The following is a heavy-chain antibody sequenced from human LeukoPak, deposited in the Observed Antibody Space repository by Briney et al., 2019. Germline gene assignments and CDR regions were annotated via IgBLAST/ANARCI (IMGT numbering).Heavy chain of an antibody. Sequence: GGSLRLSCVASGFTFSAYAMSWVRQAPGKGLEWVSSIIRDGTTFDADSVKGRFTISRDNSKNTLYLQMSSLRAEDTAVYYCAKNFWSDKYHYYYMDVWGEGTTVTVSS. D-gene: IGHD3-3*01. CDR2: IIRDGTT. V-gene: IGHV3-23*01. J-gene: IGHJ6*03. CDR3: AKNFWSDKYHYYYMDV. CDR1: GFTFSAYA.